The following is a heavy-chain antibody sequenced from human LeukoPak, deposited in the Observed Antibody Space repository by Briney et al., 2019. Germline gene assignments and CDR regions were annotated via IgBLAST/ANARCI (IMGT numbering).Heavy chain of an antibody. Sequence: SETLSLTCTVSGGSISSYYWSWIRQPPGKGLEWIGYTYYSGSTNYNPSLKSRVTISVDTSKNQFSLKLSSVTAADTAVYYCASGRFLEWFDPWGQGTLVTVSS. J-gene: IGHJ5*02. CDR3: ASGRFLEWFDP. D-gene: IGHD3-3*01. CDR1: GGSISSYY. V-gene: IGHV4-59*01. CDR2: TYYSGST.